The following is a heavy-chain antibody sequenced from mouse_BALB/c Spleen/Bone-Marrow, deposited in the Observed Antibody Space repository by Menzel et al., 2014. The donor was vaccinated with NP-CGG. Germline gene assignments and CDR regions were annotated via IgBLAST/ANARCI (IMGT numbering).Heavy chain of an antibody. Sequence: VQLQQSGAELAKPGASVKMSCKASGYTFTSYWMHWVKQRPGQGLEWIGYINPSTGYTEYNQKFKDKATLTAVKSSTTAYMQLRSLTSEASAVYYCARDDYDAIAYWGQGTLVTVSA. CDR3: ARDDYDAIAY. J-gene: IGHJ3*01. CDR2: INPSTGYT. V-gene: IGHV1-7*01. CDR1: GYTFTSYW. D-gene: IGHD2-4*01.